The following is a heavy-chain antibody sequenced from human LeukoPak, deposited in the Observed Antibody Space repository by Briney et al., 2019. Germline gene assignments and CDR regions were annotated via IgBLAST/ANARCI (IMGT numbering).Heavy chain of an antibody. J-gene: IGHJ4*02. CDR2: IIPIFGTA. CDR1: GGTFSSYA. V-gene: IGHV1-69*05. D-gene: IGHD2-21*02. Sequence: SVKVSCKASGGTFSSYAISWVRPAPGQGLEWMGRIIPIFGTANYAQKFQGRVTITTDESTSTAYMELSSLRSEDTAVYYCAREAYCGGDCYSGTFDYWGQGTLVTVSS. CDR3: AREAYCGGDCYSGTFDY.